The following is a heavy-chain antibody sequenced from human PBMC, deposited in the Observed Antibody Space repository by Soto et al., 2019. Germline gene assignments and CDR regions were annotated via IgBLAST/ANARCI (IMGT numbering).Heavy chain of an antibody. CDR1: GFTVSSNY. CDR3: ATYGGYYWRAFDI. J-gene: IGHJ3*02. V-gene: IGHV3-66*01. D-gene: IGHD3-22*01. CDR2: IYSGGST. Sequence: GGSLRLSCAASGFTVSSNYMSWVRQAPGKGLEWVSVIYSGGSTYYADSVKGRFTISRDDSKNTLYLQMNSLKTEDTAVYYCATYGGYYWRAFDIWGQGTMVTVSS.